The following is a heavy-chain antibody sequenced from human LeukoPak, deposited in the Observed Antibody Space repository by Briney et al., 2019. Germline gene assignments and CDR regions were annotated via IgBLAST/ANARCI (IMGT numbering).Heavy chain of an antibody. Sequence: GGSLRLSXAASGFTFSSYSMNWVRQAPGKGMEWVSYISSSGSIIYYADSVKGRFTISRDNAKNSLYLQMNSLRAEDTAVYYCARAPSGWYPDYWGQGTLVTVSS. CDR1: GFTFSSYS. J-gene: IGHJ4*02. CDR3: ARAPSGWYPDY. V-gene: IGHV3-48*04. D-gene: IGHD6-19*01. CDR2: ISSSGSII.